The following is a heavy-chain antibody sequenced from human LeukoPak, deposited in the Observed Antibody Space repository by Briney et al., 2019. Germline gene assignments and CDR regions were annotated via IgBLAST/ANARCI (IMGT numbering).Heavy chain of an antibody. D-gene: IGHD5-24*01. CDR2: IIPIFGTA. CDR3: ARGGDGYNLYYFDY. Sequence: GASVKVSCKASGGTFSSYAISWVRQAPGRGLEWMGRIIPIFGTANYAQKFQGRVTITTDESTSTAYMELSSLRSEDTAVYYCARGGDGYNLYYFDYWGQGTLVTVSS. CDR1: GGTFSSYA. V-gene: IGHV1-69*05. J-gene: IGHJ4*02.